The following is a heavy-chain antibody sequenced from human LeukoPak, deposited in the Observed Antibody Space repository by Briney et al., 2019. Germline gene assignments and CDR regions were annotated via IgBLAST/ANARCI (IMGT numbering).Heavy chain of an antibody. V-gene: IGHV4-59*01. CDR1: GGSISSYY. Sequence: SETLSLTCTVSGGSISSYYWSWIRQSPGKGLEWIGYIYYSGSTNYNPSLKSRVTISVDTSKNQFSLKPSSVTAADTAVYYCARNGQQLVKVDYWGQGTLVTVSS. CDR2: IYYSGST. J-gene: IGHJ4*02. D-gene: IGHD6-13*01. CDR3: ARNGQQLVKVDY.